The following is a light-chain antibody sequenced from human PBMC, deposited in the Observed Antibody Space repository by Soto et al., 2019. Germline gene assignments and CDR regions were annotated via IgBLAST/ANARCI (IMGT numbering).Light chain of an antibody. V-gene: IGKV3-20*01. CDR1: QSVGSNL. CDR3: QQYDRSPRT. J-gene: IGKJ1*01. Sequence: ELVFTLSPGTLSLSPGARATLSCRASQSVGSNLLAWYQQKRGQAPRLLIYGASNRATGIPDRFSGSVSGTDCTLSISRLEPEDFEVDDCQQYDRSPRTFGQGTKVDIK. CDR2: GAS.